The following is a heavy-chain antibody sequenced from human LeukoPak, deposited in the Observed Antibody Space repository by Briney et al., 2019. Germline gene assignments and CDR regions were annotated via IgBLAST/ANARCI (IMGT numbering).Heavy chain of an antibody. V-gene: IGHV4-31*02. J-gene: IGHJ4*02. CDR1: GFTFSSYA. CDR3: ARSYDYLFDY. D-gene: IGHD4-11*01. CDR2: IYYSGST. Sequence: LRLSCAASGFTFSSYAMSWIRQHPGKGLEWIGYIYYSGSTYYNPSLKSRVTISVDTSKNQFSLKLSSVTAADTAVYYCARSYDYLFDYWGQGTLVTVSS.